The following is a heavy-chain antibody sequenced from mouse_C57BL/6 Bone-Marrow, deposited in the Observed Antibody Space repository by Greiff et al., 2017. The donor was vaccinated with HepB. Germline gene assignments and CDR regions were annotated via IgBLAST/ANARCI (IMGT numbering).Heavy chain of an antibody. D-gene: IGHD1-1*01. CDR1: GYTFTSYW. J-gene: IGHJ2*01. CDR3: ARSITTVVAGDYFDY. CDR2: IYPSDSET. Sequence: QVQLQQPGAELVRPGSSVKLSCKASGYTFTSYWMDWVKQRPGQGLEWIGNIYPSDSETHYNQKFKDKATLTVDKSSSTAYMQLSSLTSEDSAAYYCARSITTVVAGDYFDYWGQGTTLTVSS. V-gene: IGHV1-61*01.